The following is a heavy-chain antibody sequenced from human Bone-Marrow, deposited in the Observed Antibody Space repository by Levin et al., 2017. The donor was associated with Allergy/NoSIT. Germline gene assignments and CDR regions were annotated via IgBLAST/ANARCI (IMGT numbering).Heavy chain of an antibody. CDR2: IDWDDDK. CDR1: GFSLSTSGMC. Sequence: SGPTLVKPTQTLTLTCTFSGFSLSTSGMCVSWIRQPPGKALEWLALIDWDDDKYYSTSLKTRLTISKDTSKNQVVLTMTNMDPVDTATYYCARMPKSGSYPLQGFDYWGQGTLVTVSS. J-gene: IGHJ4*02. V-gene: IGHV2-70*01. CDR3: ARMPKSGSYPLQGFDY. D-gene: IGHD1-26*01.